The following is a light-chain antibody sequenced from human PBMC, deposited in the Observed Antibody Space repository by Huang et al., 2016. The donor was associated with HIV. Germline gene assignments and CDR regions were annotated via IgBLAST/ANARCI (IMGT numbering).Light chain of an antibody. CDR2: WAS. Sequence: DIVMTQSPDSLAVSLGERATIHCKSSQSGLYNSNNKNSLGWFQQKPGQPPKLLIYWASTRQSGVPDRFSGSGSGTDFTLTISSLQAEDVAVYYCQQYYTIPYTFGQGTKLEIK. CDR1: QSGLYNSNNKNS. CDR3: QQYYTIPYT. V-gene: IGKV4-1*01. J-gene: IGKJ2*01.